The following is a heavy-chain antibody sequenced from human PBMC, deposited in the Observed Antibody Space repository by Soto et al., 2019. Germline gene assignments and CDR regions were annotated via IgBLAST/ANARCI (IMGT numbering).Heavy chain of an antibody. V-gene: IGHV1-2*04. CDR3: ARDRADIVVVVAAPGGMDV. D-gene: IGHD2-15*01. CDR1: GYTFTGYY. CDR2: INPNSGGT. Sequence: VSVKVSCKASGYTFTGYYMHWVRQAPGQGLEWMGWINPNSGGTNYAQKFQGWVTMTRDTSISTAYMELSRLRSDDTAVYYCARDRADIVVVVAAPGGMDVWGQGTTVTVSS. J-gene: IGHJ6*02.